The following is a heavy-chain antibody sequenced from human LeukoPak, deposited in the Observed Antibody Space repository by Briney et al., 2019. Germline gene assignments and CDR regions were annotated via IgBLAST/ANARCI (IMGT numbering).Heavy chain of an antibody. CDR1: GYTFTGYY. Sequence: SVKVSCKASGYTFTGYYMHWVRQAPGQGLEWMGWINPNSGGTNYAQKFQGRVTMTRDTSISTAYMELSRLRSDDTAVYYCARDPHYSYDFWTGNWFDPWGQGTLVTVSS. V-gene: IGHV1-2*02. D-gene: IGHD3-3*01. CDR2: INPNSGGT. CDR3: ARDPHYSYDFWTGNWFDP. J-gene: IGHJ5*02.